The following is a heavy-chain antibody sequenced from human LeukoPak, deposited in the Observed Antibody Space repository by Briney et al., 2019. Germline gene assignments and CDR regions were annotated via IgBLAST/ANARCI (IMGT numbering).Heavy chain of an antibody. CDR1: GFTFSSYW. J-gene: IGHJ1*01. CDR2: LNTDGRGT. V-gene: IGHV3-74*01. D-gene: IGHD4-23*01. CDR3: YGANAGH. Sequence: PGGSLRLSCAASGFTFSSYWMHWVRQVPGKGLVWVSGLNTDGRGTSYADSVKGRFTISRDNAKNTLHLQMNSLRAEDTAVYYCYGANAGHWGQGTLVTVSS.